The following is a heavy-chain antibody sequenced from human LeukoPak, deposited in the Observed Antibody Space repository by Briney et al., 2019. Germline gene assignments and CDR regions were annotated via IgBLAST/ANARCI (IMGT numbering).Heavy chain of an antibody. J-gene: IGHJ3*02. Sequence: GESLKISCKGSGYSFTSYWIGWVRQMPGKGLEWMGIIYPGDSDTRYSPSFQGQVTISADKSISTAYLQWSSLKASDTAMHYCARLWIAVAGTVDAFDIWGQGTMVTVSS. V-gene: IGHV5-51*01. CDR2: IYPGDSDT. D-gene: IGHD6-19*01. CDR3: ARLWIAVAGTVDAFDI. CDR1: GYSFTSYW.